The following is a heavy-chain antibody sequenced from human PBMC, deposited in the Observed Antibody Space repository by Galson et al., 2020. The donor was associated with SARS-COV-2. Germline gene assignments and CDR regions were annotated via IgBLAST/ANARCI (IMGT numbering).Heavy chain of an antibody. J-gene: IGHJ2*01. CDR3: ARDRVAAAGSRYWYFDL. D-gene: IGHD6-13*01. CDR2: IYTSGST. CDR1: GGSISSYY. V-gene: IGHV4-4*07. Sequence: SETLSLTCTVSGGSISSYYWSWIRQPAGKGLEWIGRIYTSGSTNYNPSLKSRVTMSVDTSKNQFSLKLSSVTAADTAVYYCARDRVAAAGSRYWYFDLWGRGTLVTVSS.